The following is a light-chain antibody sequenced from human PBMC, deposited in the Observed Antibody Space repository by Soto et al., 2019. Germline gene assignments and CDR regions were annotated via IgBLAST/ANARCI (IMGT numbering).Light chain of an antibody. Sequence: QSALTQPASVSGSPGQSITIYCTGTSSDVGSYNLVSWYQQHPGKAPKLMIYEGSKRPSGVSNRFSGSKSGTMASLTISGLQAEDEADYYCCSYAGSSTVVFGEGTKLTVL. CDR2: EGS. V-gene: IGLV2-23*01. CDR3: CSYAGSSTVV. CDR1: SSDVGSYNL. J-gene: IGLJ2*01.